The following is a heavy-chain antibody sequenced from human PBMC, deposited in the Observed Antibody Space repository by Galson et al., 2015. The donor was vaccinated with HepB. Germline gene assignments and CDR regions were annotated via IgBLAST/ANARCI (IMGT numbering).Heavy chain of an antibody. D-gene: IGHD1-26*01. J-gene: IGHJ4*02. CDR3: VKDMGSGTYYLDY. CDR2: ISWNSGSI. Sequence: SLRLSCAASGFTFDDYAMHWIRQAPGKGLEWVSGISWNSGSIGYADSVKGRFTISRDNAKNSLYLQMNSLRAEDTALYYCVKDMGSGTYYLDYWGQGTLVTVSS. V-gene: IGHV3-9*01. CDR1: GFTFDDYA.